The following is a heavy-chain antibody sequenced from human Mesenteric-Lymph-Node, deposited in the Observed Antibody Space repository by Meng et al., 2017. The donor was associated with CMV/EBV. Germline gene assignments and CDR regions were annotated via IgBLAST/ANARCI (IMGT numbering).Heavy chain of an antibody. CDR2: ICYDGRI. D-gene: IGHD2-15*01. CDR3: ARDCVWVHCSGCRCYSGCGSHYGMDV. Sequence: GGFLRLSGEAFGFTASSNCMSWVRQAPGKGLECVSVICYDGRINYSDSVKGRFTISRDNSKNTLYLQINSLRAADTAVYYCARDCVWVHCSGCRCYSGCGSHYGMDVWGQGTTVTVSS. J-gene: IGHJ6*02. V-gene: IGHV3-53*01. CDR1: GFTASSNC.